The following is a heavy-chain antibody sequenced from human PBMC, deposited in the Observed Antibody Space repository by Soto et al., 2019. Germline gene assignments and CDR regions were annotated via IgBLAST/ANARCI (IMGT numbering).Heavy chain of an antibody. CDR1: GGSVSSGSYY. J-gene: IGHJ4*02. D-gene: IGHD5-18*01. Sequence: SETLSLTCTVSGGSVSSGSYYWSWIRQPPGKGLEWIGYIYYSGSTNYNPSLKSRVTISVDTSKNQFSLKLSSVTAADTAVYYCAREWIQLSHPASYFDYWGQGTLVTVSS. CDR3: AREWIQLSHPASYFDY. CDR2: IYYSGST. V-gene: IGHV4-61*01.